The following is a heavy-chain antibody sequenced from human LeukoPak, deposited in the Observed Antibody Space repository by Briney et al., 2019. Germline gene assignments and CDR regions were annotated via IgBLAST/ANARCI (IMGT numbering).Heavy chain of an antibody. D-gene: IGHD2-2*01. CDR2: INPNSGGT. Sequence: GASVKVSCKASGSTFTGYYMHWVRQAPGQGLEWMGWINPNSGGTDYAQKFQGRVTMTRDTSLSTAYMELSRLRSDDTAVYYCTRATSVVVPVADHYYYGMDVWGQGTTVTVSS. J-gene: IGHJ6*02. CDR1: GSTFTGYY. V-gene: IGHV1-2*02. CDR3: TRATSVVVPVADHYYYGMDV.